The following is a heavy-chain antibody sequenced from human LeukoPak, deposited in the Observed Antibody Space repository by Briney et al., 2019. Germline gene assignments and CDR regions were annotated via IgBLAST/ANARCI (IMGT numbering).Heavy chain of an antibody. Sequence: PSETLSLTCTVSGGSISSYYWSWIRQPAGKGLEWIGRIYTSGSTNYNPSLKSRVTISVDKSKNQFSLKLSSVTAVDTAVYYCAREPPIAVAGTIDYWGQGTLVTVSS. J-gene: IGHJ4*02. CDR3: AREPPIAVAGTIDY. CDR2: IYTSGST. CDR1: GGSISSYY. D-gene: IGHD6-19*01. V-gene: IGHV4-4*07.